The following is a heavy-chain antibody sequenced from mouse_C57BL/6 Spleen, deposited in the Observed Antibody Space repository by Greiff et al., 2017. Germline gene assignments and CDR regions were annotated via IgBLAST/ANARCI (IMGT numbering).Heavy chain of an antibody. J-gene: IGHJ4*01. CDR1: GFTFSSYA. CDR2: ISDGGSYT. CDR3: ARDLETMVTDAMDY. V-gene: IGHV5-4*01. Sequence: EVQVVESGGGLVKPGGSLKLSCAASGFTFSSYAMSWVRQTPEKRLEWVATISDGGSYTYYPDNVKGRFTISRDNAKNNLYLQMSHLKSEDTAMYYCARDLETMVTDAMDYWGQGTSVTVSS. D-gene: IGHD2-2*01.